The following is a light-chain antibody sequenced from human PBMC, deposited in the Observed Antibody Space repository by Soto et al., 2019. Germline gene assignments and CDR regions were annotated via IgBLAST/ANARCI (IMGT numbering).Light chain of an antibody. CDR3: QQRSNWPPGT. CDR1: QSVSSY. J-gene: IGKJ3*01. CDR2: DAS. Sequence: EIVLTQSPATLSLSPGERATLSCRASQSVSSYLAWYQQKPGRAPRLLIYDASNRATGIPARVSGSGSGTDFTLTISSLEPEDFAVYYCQQRSNWPPGTFGPGTKVDIK. V-gene: IGKV3-11*01.